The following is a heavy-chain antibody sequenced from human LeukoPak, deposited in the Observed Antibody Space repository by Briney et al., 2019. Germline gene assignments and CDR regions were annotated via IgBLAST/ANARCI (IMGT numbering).Heavy chain of an antibody. CDR3: ARESIAVAGEPFDI. CDR2: IHHTGST. CDR1: GYPISSGYY. D-gene: IGHD6-19*01. Sequence: PSETLSLTCIVPGYPISSGYYWGWIRQPPGRGLEWIGSIHHTGSTYYNSSLKSRVTISVDTSKNQFSLKLSSVTAADTAVYYCARESIAVAGEPFDIWGQGTVVTVSS. V-gene: IGHV4-38-2*02. J-gene: IGHJ3*02.